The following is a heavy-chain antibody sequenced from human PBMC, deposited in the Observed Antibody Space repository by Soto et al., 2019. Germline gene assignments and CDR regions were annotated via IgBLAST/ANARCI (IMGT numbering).Heavy chain of an antibody. CDR2: INHSGST. Sequence: QVQLQQWGAGLLKPSETLSLTCAVYGGSFRGYYWSWIRQPPGKGLEWIGEINHSGSTNYNPSLKSRVTMSVDTSKNQFSLKLSSVTAADTAVYYCARGGGREGYNYYYYYRMDVWGQGTTVTVSS. CDR3: ARGGGREGYNYYYYYRMDV. V-gene: IGHV4-34*01. D-gene: IGHD3-16*01. CDR1: GGSFRGYY. J-gene: IGHJ6*02.